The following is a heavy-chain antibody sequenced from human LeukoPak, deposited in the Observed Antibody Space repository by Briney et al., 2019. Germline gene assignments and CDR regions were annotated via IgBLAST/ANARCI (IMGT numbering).Heavy chain of an antibody. Sequence: QAGGSLRLSCAVSGFTFNNFAMSWVRQAPGKGLEWVSTISGSGDRTSYADPVKGRFTISRDNSKNTLFLQMNSLRAEDTAVYYCAKDRIGGVAVAGKGRWFDPWGQGTLVTVSS. V-gene: IGHV3-23*01. CDR1: GFTFNNFA. J-gene: IGHJ5*02. CDR2: ISGSGDRT. D-gene: IGHD6-19*01. CDR3: AKDRIGGVAVAGKGRWFDP.